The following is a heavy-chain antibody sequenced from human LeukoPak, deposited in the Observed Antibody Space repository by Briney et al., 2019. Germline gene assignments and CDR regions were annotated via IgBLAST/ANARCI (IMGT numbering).Heavy chain of an antibody. CDR1: GGSISSGGYY. J-gene: IGHJ3*02. CDR2: IYHSGST. CDR3: ARVACSSTSCFNPDAFDI. Sequence: SQTLSLTCTVSGGSISSGGYYWSWIRQPPGKGLEWIGYIYHSGSTYYNPSLKSRVTISVDRSKNQFSLKLSSVTAADTAVYYCARVACSSTSCFNPDAFDIWGQGTMVTVSS. D-gene: IGHD2-2*01. V-gene: IGHV4-30-2*01.